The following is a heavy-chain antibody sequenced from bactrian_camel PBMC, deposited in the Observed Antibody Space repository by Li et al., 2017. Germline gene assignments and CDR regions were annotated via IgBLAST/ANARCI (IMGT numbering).Heavy chain of an antibody. CDR2: ISNGGGID. V-gene: IGHV3S40*01. J-gene: IGHJ7*01. CDR1: GFYFHSVY. Sequence: VQLVESGGDLVKPGGSLRLSCAASGFYFHSVYMTWVRRAPGMGLEWVSSISNGGGIDSYADSVKGRFTISRDNAKGTLSLQLNDLKTEDTAMYYCARHGGYWNVDYWGKGTQVTVS. D-gene: IGHD2*01.